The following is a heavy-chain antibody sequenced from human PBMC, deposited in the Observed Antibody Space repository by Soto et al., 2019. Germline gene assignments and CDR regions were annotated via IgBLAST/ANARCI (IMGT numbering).Heavy chain of an antibody. V-gene: IGHV3-74*01. D-gene: IGHD4-4*01. CDR3: ARGIQYRYGMDV. J-gene: IGHJ6*02. CDR1: GFTFTNYW. Sequence: EVQVVESGGTLVQPEGSLRLSCAAAGFTFTNYWMHWVRQAPGKRLVWVSRINGDGSNAFYADSVKGRFTISRDNAKNTVYLQMNSLRAEDTAIYYCARGIQYRYGMDVWGQGTTVTVSS. CDR2: INGDGSNA.